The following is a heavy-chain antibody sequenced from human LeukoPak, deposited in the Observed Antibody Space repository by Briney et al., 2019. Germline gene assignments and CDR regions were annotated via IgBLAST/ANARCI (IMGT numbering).Heavy chain of an antibody. CDR2: IYSSGST. V-gene: IGHV4-59*01. CDR3: ARGGWYSDY. J-gene: IGHJ4*02. Sequence: PSETLSLTCTVSGGSISSYYWSWIRQPPGKGLEWIGYIYSSGSTKYNPSLNSRVTTSMDTSKNQFSLKLSSVTAADTAVYYCARGGWYSDYWGQGTLVTVSS. D-gene: IGHD6-19*01. CDR1: GGSISSYY.